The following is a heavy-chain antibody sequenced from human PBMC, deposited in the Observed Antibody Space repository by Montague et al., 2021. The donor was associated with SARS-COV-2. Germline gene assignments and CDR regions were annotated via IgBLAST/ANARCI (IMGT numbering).Heavy chain of an antibody. Sequence: SETLSLTCTVFGGSISSSGYYWGWIRQPPGKGLEWIGSIYYSGNTYYGPSLQSRVTISVDTSKNQFSLRLNSMTAADTAVYYCARLPPYRFNSNGHYYNAVDIWGQGTMVTVSS. D-gene: IGHD3-22*01. V-gene: IGHV4-39*01. CDR2: IYYSGNT. CDR1: GGSISSSGYY. CDR3: ARLPPYRFNSNGHYYNAVDI. J-gene: IGHJ3*02.